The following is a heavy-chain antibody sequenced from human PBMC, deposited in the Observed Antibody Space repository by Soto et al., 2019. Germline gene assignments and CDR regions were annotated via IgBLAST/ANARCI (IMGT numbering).Heavy chain of an antibody. D-gene: IGHD7-27*01. J-gene: IGHJ4*02. CDR1: GGSISNHY. V-gene: IGHV4-59*11. Sequence: SETLSLTCTVSGGSISNHYRSWIRQPPGKGLEWIGYIYYNGNTNYNPPLKSRVTMSVDTSKNQISLKLSSVTAADTAVYYCTRANWYSEYWGQGTLVTVSS. CDR2: IYYNGNT. CDR3: TRANWYSEY.